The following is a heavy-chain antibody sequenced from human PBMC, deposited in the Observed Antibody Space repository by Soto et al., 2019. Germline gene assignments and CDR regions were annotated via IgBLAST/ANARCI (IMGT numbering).Heavy chain of an antibody. D-gene: IGHD6-6*01. Sequence: ASVKVSCKVSGYTLTELSMHWVRQAPGKGLEWMEGFDPEDGETIYAQKFQGRVTMTEDTSTDTAYMELSSLRSEDTAVYYCATLLPPPTLYSSSEDGWFDPWGQGTLVTVSS. CDR3: ATLLPPPTLYSSSEDGWFDP. CDR1: GYTLTELS. CDR2: FDPEDGET. V-gene: IGHV1-24*01. J-gene: IGHJ5*02.